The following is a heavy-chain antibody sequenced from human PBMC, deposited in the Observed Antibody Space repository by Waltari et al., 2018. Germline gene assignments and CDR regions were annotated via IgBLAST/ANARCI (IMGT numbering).Heavy chain of an antibody. J-gene: IGHJ4*02. Sequence: QVQLQQWGAGLFKSSETLSLTGAVYGGSFSGYYGSWIRQTPGKELEWIGEIHPSGSTDYKSSLQSRVTILLDTSKTQLSLKLTSVTAADTAVYYCARGLDNAKIGYWGQGTLVTVSS. CDR2: IHPSGST. V-gene: IGHV4-34*01. CDR1: GGSFSGYY. D-gene: IGHD1-20*01. CDR3: ARGLDNAKIGY.